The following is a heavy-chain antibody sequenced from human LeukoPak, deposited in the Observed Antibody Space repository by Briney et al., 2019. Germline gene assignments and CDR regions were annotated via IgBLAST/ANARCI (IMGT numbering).Heavy chain of an antibody. CDR3: AVVVVAATYDY. Sequence: PGGSLRLSCAASGFTFSSYWMSWARQAPGKGLEWVANIKQDGSEKYYVDSVKGRFTISRDNSKNSLYLQMNSLRAEDTAVYYCAVVVVAATYDYWGQGTLVTVSS. J-gene: IGHJ4*02. CDR2: IKQDGSEK. V-gene: IGHV3-7*05. D-gene: IGHD2-15*01. CDR1: GFTFSSYW.